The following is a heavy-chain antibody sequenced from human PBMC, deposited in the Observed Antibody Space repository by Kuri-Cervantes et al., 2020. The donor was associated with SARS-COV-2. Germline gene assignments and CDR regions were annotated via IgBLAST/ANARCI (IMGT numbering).Heavy chain of an antibody. Sequence: GGSLRLSCAASGFTFRSSGMHWVRQAPGKGLEWVAVIWYDGSNKYYADSVKGRFTISRDNSKNTLYPQMNSLRAEDTAVYYCARCAFTDYSNYYYYYYYGMDVWGQGTTVTVSS. CDR2: IWYDGSNK. V-gene: IGHV3-33*08. CDR3: ARCAFTDYSNYYYYYYYGMDV. D-gene: IGHD4-11*01. CDR1: GFTFRSSG. J-gene: IGHJ6*02.